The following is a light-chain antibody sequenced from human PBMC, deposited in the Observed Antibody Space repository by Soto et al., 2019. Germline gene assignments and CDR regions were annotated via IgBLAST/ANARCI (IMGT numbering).Light chain of an antibody. CDR1: QSFSNY. CDR3: QQRSNWPLT. V-gene: IGKV3-11*01. J-gene: IGKJ4*01. CDR2: DAS. Sequence: EIVLTQSPATLSLSPGERARLSGRASQSFSNYLAWYQQKRGQAPRLLIYDASNRATGIPARFSGSGSGTDFTLTISRLEPEDFAVYYCQQRSNWPLTFGGGTKVDI.